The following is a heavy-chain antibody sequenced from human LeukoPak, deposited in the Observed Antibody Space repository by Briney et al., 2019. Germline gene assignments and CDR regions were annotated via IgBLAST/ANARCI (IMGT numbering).Heavy chain of an antibody. CDR3: ARDRELLRY. V-gene: IGHV3-21*01. CDR1: GFTVSDSF. Sequence: GGSLRLSCAASGFTVSDSFMTWVRQAPGKGLEWVSSISSSSSYIYYADSVKGRFTVSRDNAKNSLYLQMNSLRAEDTAVYYCARDRELLRYWGQGTLVTVSS. CDR2: ISSSSSYI. D-gene: IGHD1-7*01. J-gene: IGHJ4*02.